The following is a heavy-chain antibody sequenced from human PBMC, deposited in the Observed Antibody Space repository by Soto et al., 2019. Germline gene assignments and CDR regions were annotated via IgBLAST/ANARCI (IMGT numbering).Heavy chain of an antibody. CDR1: GFTFSSYA. CDR3: AKEVGSSGRKKPIDY. Sequence: GGSLRLSCAASGFTFSSYAMSWVRQAPGKVLDWFSAISGSGGSTYYADSVKGRFTISRDNSKNTLYLQMNSLRAEDTAVYYCAKEVGSSGRKKPIDYWGQGTLVTVSS. J-gene: IGHJ4*02. D-gene: IGHD6-19*01. V-gene: IGHV3-23*01. CDR2: ISGSGGST.